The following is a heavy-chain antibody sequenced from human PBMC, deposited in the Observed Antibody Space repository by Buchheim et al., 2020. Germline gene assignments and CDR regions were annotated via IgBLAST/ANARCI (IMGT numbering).Heavy chain of an antibody. CDR3: ASGSPWELEGYFDL. V-gene: IGHV3-30-3*01. CDR1: GFTFSSYA. J-gene: IGHJ2*01. CDR2: ISYDGSNK. Sequence: QVQLVESGGGVVQPGRSLRLSCAASGFTFSSYAMHWVRQAPGKGLEWVAVISYDGSNKYYADSVKGRFTISRDNSKNTLYLQMNSLRAEDTAVYYCASGSPWELEGYFDLWGRGTL. D-gene: IGHD1-26*01.